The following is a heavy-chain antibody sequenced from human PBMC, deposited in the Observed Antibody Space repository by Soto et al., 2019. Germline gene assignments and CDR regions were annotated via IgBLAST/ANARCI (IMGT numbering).Heavy chain of an antibody. D-gene: IGHD2-2*01. Sequence: QVQLVEAGGGLVKPGESLRLSCAASGFSFSDYYMTWIRQAPGKGLEWLSYITTDGNSIYYTDSVKGRFTISRDNAQNSLYLEMNSLRAEDTAVYSWARVSRGWPPSCGADVWGQGTTVTVS. J-gene: IGHJ6*02. CDR1: GFSFSDYY. CDR3: ARVSRGWPPSCGADV. V-gene: IGHV3-11*01. CDR2: ITTDGNSI.